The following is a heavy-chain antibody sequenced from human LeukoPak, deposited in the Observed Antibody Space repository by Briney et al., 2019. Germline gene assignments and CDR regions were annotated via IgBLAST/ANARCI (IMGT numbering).Heavy chain of an antibody. CDR3: ARVGRAAAGFDY. Sequence: GESLKISCKGSGYSFTSYWISWVRQMPGKGLEWMGRIDPSDSYANYSPSFQGHVTISADKSISTAYLQWSSLKASDTAMYYCARVGRAAAGFDYWGQGTLVTVSS. V-gene: IGHV5-10-1*01. CDR1: GYSFTSYW. D-gene: IGHD6-13*01. J-gene: IGHJ4*02. CDR2: IDPSDSYA.